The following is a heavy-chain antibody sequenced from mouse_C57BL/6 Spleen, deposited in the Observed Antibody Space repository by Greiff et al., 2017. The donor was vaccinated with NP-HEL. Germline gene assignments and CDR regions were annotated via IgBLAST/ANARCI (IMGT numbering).Heavy chain of an antibody. V-gene: IGHV14-4*01. D-gene: IGHD1-1*01. J-gene: IGHJ2*01. CDR3: TTGYGSSYDY. CDR1: GFNIKDDY. CDR2: IDPENGDT. Sequence: EVQLQQSGAELVRPGASVKLSCTASGFNIKDDYMHWVKQRPEQGLEWIGWIDPENGDTEYASKFQGKATITADTSSNTAYLQLSSLTSEDTAVYCCTTGYGSSYDYWGQGTTLTVSS.